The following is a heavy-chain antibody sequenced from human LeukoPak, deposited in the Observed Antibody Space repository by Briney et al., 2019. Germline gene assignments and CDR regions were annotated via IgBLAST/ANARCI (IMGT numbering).Heavy chain of an antibody. D-gene: IGHD3-22*01. J-gene: IGHJ4*02. Sequence: GGSLRLSCAASGFTFSNAWMSWVRQAPGKGLEWVGRIKSKTDGGTTDYAAPVKGRFTISRDDSKNTLYLQMNSLKTEDTAVYYSTTDTGYYDSSGYYAPDFDYWGQGSLVTVSS. CDR3: TTDTGYYDSSGYYAPDFDY. V-gene: IGHV3-15*01. CDR1: GFTFSNAW. CDR2: IKSKTDGGTT.